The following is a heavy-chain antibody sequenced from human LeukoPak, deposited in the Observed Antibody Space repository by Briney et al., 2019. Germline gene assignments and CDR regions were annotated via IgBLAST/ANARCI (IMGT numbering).Heavy chain of an antibody. CDR2: ISYDGSNK. CDR3: ARELHYDSSGYYSNDN. D-gene: IGHD3-22*01. J-gene: IGHJ4*02. CDR1: GFTFSSYA. V-gene: IGHV3-30*04. Sequence: GRSLRLSCAASGFTFSSYAMHWVRQAPGKGLEWVAVISYDGSNKYYADSVKGRFTISRDNSKNTLYLQMNSLRAEDTAVYYCARELHYDSSGYYSNDNWGQGTLVTVSS.